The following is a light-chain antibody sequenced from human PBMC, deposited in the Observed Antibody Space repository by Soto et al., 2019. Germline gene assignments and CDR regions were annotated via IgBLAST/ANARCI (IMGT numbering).Light chain of an antibody. V-gene: IGKV3-20*01. Sequence: EIVMSQSPATLSVSPGERSTLSCRAGQTVRNNYLAWYQQKPGQAPRLXIYHASSRATGIPDRFSGSGSGTDFTLTISRLEPEDFSLYYCQQYATTPFTFGPGTKVDIK. CDR1: QTVRNNY. CDR3: QQYATTPFT. J-gene: IGKJ3*01. CDR2: HAS.